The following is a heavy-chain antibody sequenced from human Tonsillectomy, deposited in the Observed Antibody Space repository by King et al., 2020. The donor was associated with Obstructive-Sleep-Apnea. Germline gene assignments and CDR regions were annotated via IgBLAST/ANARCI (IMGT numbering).Heavy chain of an antibody. Sequence: LQLQESGPGLVKPSETLSLTCTVSGDSISSNSYWAWIRQPPGKGLEWIGHIYYSGSIYYTPSLRRRVTISVDTSKNQFSLELNSVTAADTAVYYCARADRDIAMGLFDYWGQGTLVTVSS. J-gene: IGHJ4*02. D-gene: IGHD5-18*01. CDR3: ARADRDIAMGLFDY. CDR2: IYYSGSI. V-gene: IGHV4-39*07. CDR1: GDSISSNSY.